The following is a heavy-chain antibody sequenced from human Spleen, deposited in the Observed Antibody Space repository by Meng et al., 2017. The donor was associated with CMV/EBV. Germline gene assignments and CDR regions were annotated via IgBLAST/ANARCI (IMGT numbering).Heavy chain of an antibody. J-gene: IGHJ4*02. CDR3: ARDREDIDIWSGYGR. CDR1: GFTFSSYE. V-gene: IGHV3-48*03. CDR2: ISSTGYTV. D-gene: IGHD3-3*01. Sequence: SLKISCAASGFTFSSYEMSWVRQAPGKGLEWVAYISSTGYTVYHIDSVKGRFTISRDNAKNSLYLQMKSLRAEDTAVYYCARDREDIDIWSGYGRWGQGTLVTVSS.